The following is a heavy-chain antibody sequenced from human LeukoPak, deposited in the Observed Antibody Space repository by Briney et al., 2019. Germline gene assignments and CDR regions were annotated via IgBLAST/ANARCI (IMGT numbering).Heavy chain of an antibody. CDR1: GGSFSGYY. D-gene: IGHD3-3*01. CDR3: ARAHPTNYDFWSGYYKGSVYFDY. Sequence: SETLSLTCAVYGGSFSGYYWSWVRQPPGKGLEWIGEINHSGSTNYNPSLKSRDAISVDTSKNQFSLKLSSVTAADTAVYYCARAHPTNYDFWSGYYKGSVYFDYWGQGTLVTVSS. J-gene: IGHJ4*02. V-gene: IGHV4-34*01. CDR2: INHSGST.